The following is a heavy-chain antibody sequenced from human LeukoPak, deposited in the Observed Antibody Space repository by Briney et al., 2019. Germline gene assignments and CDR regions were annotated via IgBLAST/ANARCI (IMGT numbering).Heavy chain of an antibody. Sequence: GGSLRLSCAASGFTFSSYAMHWVRQAPGKGLEWVAVISYDGSNKYYADSVKGRFTISRDNSKNTLYLQMNSLRAEDTAVYYCARDRRIQLWSNFDYWGQGTLVTVSS. V-gene: IGHV3-30-3*01. D-gene: IGHD5-18*01. J-gene: IGHJ4*02. CDR2: ISYDGSNK. CDR3: ARDRRIQLWSNFDY. CDR1: GFTFSSYA.